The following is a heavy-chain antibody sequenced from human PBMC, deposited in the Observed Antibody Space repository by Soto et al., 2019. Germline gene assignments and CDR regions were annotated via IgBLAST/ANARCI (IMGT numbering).Heavy chain of an antibody. J-gene: IGHJ6*02. CDR1: GGSFSGYY. CDR2: INHSGST. V-gene: IGHV4-34*01. Sequence: QVQLQQWGAGLLKPSETLSLTCAVYGGSFSGYYWSWIRQPPGKGLEWIGEINHSGSTNYNPSLKSRVTISVDTSKNQFSLKLSSVTAADTAVYYCARARITMFGVVSGYYYGMDVWGRGTTVTASS. CDR3: ARARITMFGVVSGYYYGMDV. D-gene: IGHD3-3*01.